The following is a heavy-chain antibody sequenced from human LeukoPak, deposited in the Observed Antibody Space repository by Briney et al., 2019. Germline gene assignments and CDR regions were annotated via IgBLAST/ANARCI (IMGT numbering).Heavy chain of an antibody. CDR3: AREYCSSTSCEEDC. CDR1: GFTFSSYS. D-gene: IGHD2-2*01. V-gene: IGHV3-21*01. CDR2: ISSSSSYI. J-gene: IGHJ4*02. Sequence: GGSLRLSCAASGFTFSSYSMNWVRQAPGKGLEWVSSISSSSSYIYYADSVKGRFTISRDNAKNSLYLQMNSLRAEDTAVYYCAREYCSSTSCEEDCWGQGTLVTVSS.